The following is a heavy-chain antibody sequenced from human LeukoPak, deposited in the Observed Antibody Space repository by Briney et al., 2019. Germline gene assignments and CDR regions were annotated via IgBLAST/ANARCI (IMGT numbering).Heavy chain of an antibody. J-gene: IGHJ4*02. CDR2: IYYSGST. Sequence: SETLSLTCTVSGGSISSSSYYWGWIRQPPGKGLEWIGSIYYSGSTYYNPSLKSRVTISVDTSKNQFSLKLSSVTAADTAVYYCARHRSPLGDFWSGYRTYYYFDYWGQGTLATVSS. V-gene: IGHV4-39*01. CDR3: ARHRSPLGDFWSGYRTYYYFDY. D-gene: IGHD3-3*01. CDR1: GGSISSSSYY.